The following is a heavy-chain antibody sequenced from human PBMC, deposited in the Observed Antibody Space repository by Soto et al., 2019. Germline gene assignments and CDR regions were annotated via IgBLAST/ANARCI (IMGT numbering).Heavy chain of an antibody. CDR2: IYYSGST. J-gene: IGHJ6*02. Sequence: SETLSLTCTVSGGSISNYYWSWIRQPPGKGLEWIGYIYYSGSTSYNPSLKSRVTISVDTSKNQFSLKLSSVTAADTAVYYCARVRGGSWYARDYYYGMDVWGQGTTVTVSS. CDR3: ARVRGGSWYARDYYYGMDV. V-gene: IGHV4-59*01. CDR1: GGSISNYY. D-gene: IGHD6-13*01.